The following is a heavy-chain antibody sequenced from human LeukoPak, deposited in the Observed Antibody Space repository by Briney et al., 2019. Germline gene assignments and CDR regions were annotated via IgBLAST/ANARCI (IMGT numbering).Heavy chain of an antibody. Sequence: PSETLSLTCIVSGGSISGYYWSWIRQPPGKGLEWIGRIYTSGSTNYNPSLKSRVTISVDTSKNQFSLKLSSVTAADTAVYYCARDRWSIADYYYYMDVWGKGTTVTVSS. V-gene: IGHV4-4*08. J-gene: IGHJ6*03. CDR3: ARDRWSIADYYYYMDV. CDR2: IYTSGST. D-gene: IGHD6-6*01. CDR1: GGSISGYY.